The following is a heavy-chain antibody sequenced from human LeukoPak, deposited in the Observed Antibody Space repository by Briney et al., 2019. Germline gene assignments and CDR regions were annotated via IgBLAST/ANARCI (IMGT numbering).Heavy chain of an antibody. D-gene: IGHD3-10*01. J-gene: IGHJ4*02. CDR1: GFTFSSYS. CDR2: ISSSSSYI. Sequence: GGSLRLSCAASGFTFSSYSMNWVRQAPGKGLEWVSSISSSSSYIYYADSVKGRFTISRDNAKNSLYLQMNSLRAEDTAVYYCARGRGLWFGELFPYFDYWGQGTLVTVSS. CDR3: ARGRGLWFGELFPYFDY. V-gene: IGHV3-21*01.